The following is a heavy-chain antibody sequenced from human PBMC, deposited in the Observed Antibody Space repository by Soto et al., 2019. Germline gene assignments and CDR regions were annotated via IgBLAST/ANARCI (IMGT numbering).Heavy chain of an antibody. CDR3: ARQSRYCSSTSCFDY. CDR1: SGSISSSNW. J-gene: IGHJ4*02. V-gene: IGHV4-4*02. Sequence: SETLSLTCAVSSGSISSSNWWSWVRQPPGKGLVYIGNIYYSGITYYNPSLKSRITISVDTSKNQFSLKLSSVTAADTAVYYCARQSRYCSSTSCFDYWGQGTLVTVSS. D-gene: IGHD2-2*01. CDR2: IYYSGIT.